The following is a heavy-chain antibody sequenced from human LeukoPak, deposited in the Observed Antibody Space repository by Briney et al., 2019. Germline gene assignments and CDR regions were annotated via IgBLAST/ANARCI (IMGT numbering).Heavy chain of an antibody. D-gene: IGHD2-2*02. V-gene: IGHV1-69*13. CDR3: ARDECRSSTSCYNYY. Sequence: SVKVSCKASGGTFSSYAISWVRQAPGQGLEWVGGIIPIFGTANYAQKFQGRVTITADESTSTAYMELSSLRSEDTAVYYCARDECRSSTSCYNYYWGQGTLVTVSS. CDR1: GGTFSSYA. CDR2: IIPIFGTA. J-gene: IGHJ4*02.